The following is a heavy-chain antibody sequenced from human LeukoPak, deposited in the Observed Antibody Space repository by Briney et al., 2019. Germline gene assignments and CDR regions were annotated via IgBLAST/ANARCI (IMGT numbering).Heavy chain of an antibody. V-gene: IGHV3-49*04. CDR1: GFTFSDHY. D-gene: IGHD6-19*01. CDR2: IRSKAYGGTT. Sequence: GGSLRLSCAVSGFTFSDHYMDWVRQAPGKGLEWVGFIRSKAYGGTTEYAASVKGRFTISRDDSKSIAYLQMNSLKTEDTAVYYCHTSGWYYFDYWGQGTLVTVSS. J-gene: IGHJ4*02. CDR3: HTSGWYYFDY.